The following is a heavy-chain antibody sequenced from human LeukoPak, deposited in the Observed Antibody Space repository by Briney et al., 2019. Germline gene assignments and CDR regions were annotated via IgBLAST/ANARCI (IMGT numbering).Heavy chain of an antibody. CDR1: GDSISSSGYY. CDR3: ARGDTMIVVPPYYMDV. V-gene: IGHV4-39*07. Sequence: PSETLSLTCTVSGDSISSSGYYWSWIRQPPGKGLEWIGEINHSGSTNYNPSLKSRVTISVDTSKNQFSLKLSSVTAADTAVYYCARGDTMIVVPPYYMDVWGKGTAVTVSS. J-gene: IGHJ6*03. CDR2: INHSGST. D-gene: IGHD3-22*01.